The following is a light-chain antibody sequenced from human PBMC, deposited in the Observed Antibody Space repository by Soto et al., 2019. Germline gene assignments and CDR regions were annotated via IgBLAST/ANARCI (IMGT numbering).Light chain of an antibody. CDR3: QQYKTWHPCT. CDR2: GAS. V-gene: IGKV3-15*01. CDR1: QSVSSN. Sequence: PPIMTMSHGERAPLSCRASQSVSSNLAWYQQKPGQAPRLLIYGASTRATGIPARFSGSGSGTEFTLTISSLQSDDYAAYYGQQYKTWHPCTFGQATPPDI. J-gene: IGKJ5*01.